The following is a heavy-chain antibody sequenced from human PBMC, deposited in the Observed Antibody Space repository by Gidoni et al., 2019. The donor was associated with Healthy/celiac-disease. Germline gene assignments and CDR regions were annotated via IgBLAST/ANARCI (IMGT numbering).Heavy chain of an antibody. J-gene: IGHJ6*02. D-gene: IGHD2-2*01. Sequence: QVQLVQSGAEVTKPGASVQVSCKVSGYTLTALSMHWVRQAPGKGLEWMGGFDPEDGETIYAQKFQGRVTMTEDTATDTAYMELSSLRSEDTAVYYCASSLCVVVPAAMHPYYYYGMDVWGQGTTVTVSS. CDR2: FDPEDGET. V-gene: IGHV1-24*01. CDR3: ASSLCVVVPAAMHPYYYYGMDV. CDR1: GYTLTALS.